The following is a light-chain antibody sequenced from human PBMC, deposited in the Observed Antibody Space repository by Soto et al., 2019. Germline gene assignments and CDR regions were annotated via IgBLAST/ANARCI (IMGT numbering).Light chain of an antibody. CDR1: QSVSSSN. V-gene: IGKV3-20*01. Sequence: EIVLTQSPVTLSLSPGERATLSCRASQSVSSSNLAGYQQKTGQAPRLLIYGTSSRATVIPDRFSGSGSVTDFPLTISRLDAESFSVYSCQQYGTTPPYTFGQGPKLEIK. CDR3: QQYGTTPPYT. CDR2: GTS. J-gene: IGKJ2*01.